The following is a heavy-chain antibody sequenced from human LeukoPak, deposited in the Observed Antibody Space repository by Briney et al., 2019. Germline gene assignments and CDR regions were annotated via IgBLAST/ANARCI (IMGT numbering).Heavy chain of an antibody. Sequence: SETLSLTCAVYGGSFSGYYWSWIRQPPGKGLEWIGEAAHSGGTNSNPSLQSRVSISVDTSKNQFSLKMTSVTAADTAVYYCARGSSYYDSSGYSDHWGQGTQVTVSS. CDR3: ARGSSYYDSSGYSDH. D-gene: IGHD3-22*01. CDR2: AAHSGGT. V-gene: IGHV4-34*01. CDR1: GGSFSGYY. J-gene: IGHJ4*02.